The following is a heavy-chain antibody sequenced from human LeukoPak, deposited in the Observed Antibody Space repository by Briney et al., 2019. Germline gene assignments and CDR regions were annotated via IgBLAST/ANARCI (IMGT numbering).Heavy chain of an antibody. V-gene: IGHV3-23*01. Sequence: GGSLRLSCAASGFTFSNYVLGWVRQAPGKGLQWVSAISGSGGSTYYADSVKGRFTISRDNSKNAVYLQMNSLRGEDTAVYSCAKAWFGDVNWFGAWGQGTLVTVSS. D-gene: IGHD3-10*01. CDR2: ISGSGGST. CDR1: GFTFSNYV. J-gene: IGHJ5*02. CDR3: AKAWFGDVNWFGA.